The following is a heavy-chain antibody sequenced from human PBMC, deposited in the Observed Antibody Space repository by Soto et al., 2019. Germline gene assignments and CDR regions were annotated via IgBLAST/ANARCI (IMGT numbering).Heavy chain of an antibody. Sequence: QVQLQESGPGLVKPSQTLSLTCNVSGVSISSGGYYWSWIRQHPAKGLEWIGHIYYSGSTYYNPSLKSRVIISVDTSKNQFSLKLSSVTAADTAVYYCARGRPDDYGDPDYFDYWGQGALVTVSS. CDR3: ARGRPDDYGDPDYFDY. D-gene: IGHD4-17*01. CDR1: GVSISSGGYY. J-gene: IGHJ4*02. CDR2: IYYSGST. V-gene: IGHV4-31*03.